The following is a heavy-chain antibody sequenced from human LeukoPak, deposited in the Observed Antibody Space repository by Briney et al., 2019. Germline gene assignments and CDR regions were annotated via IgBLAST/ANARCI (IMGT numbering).Heavy chain of an antibody. D-gene: IGHD3-3*01. CDR2: INSDGSST. CDR1: GFTFSSYW. J-gene: IGHJ6*02. Sequence: PGGSLRLSCAASGFTFSSYWMHWVRQAPGKGLVWVSRINSDGSSTSYADSVKGRFTISRDNAKNTLYLQMNSLRAEDTAAYYCARDLEWSPSDYYYYGMDVWGQGTTVTVSS. CDR3: ARDLEWSPSDYYYYGMDV. V-gene: IGHV3-74*01.